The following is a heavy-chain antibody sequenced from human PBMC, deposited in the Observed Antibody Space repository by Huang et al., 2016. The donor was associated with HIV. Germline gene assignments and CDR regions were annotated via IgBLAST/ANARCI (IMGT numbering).Heavy chain of an antibody. CDR3: ARGHSRKDFYDSTGFDFDY. CDR1: GYSFTAYF. V-gene: IGHV1-2*02. Sequence: QVQLVQSGAEVKRPGAAVTVSCKASGYSFTAYFIHWVRQAPGQGLQWMGWTNPKIGGTHYALELQGRVTMTGDTSSNTVYMELRGLRSDDTAVYYCARGHSRKDFYDSTGFDFDYWGQGTLVTVSS. D-gene: IGHD3-22*01. CDR2: TNPKIGGT. J-gene: IGHJ4*02.